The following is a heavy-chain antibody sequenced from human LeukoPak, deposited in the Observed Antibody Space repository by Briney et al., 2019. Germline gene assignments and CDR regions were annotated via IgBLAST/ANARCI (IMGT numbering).Heavy chain of an antibody. CDR3: ARVGARDGYNYFDY. CDR2: ISYDGSNK. V-gene: IGHV3-30*04. CDR1: GFTFSSYA. D-gene: IGHD5-24*01. J-gene: IGHJ4*02. Sequence: GGSLRLSCAASGFTFSSYATHWVRQAPGKGLEGVAVISYDGSNKYYADSVKRRFTISRDNSKNTLYLQMNSLRAEDTAVYYCARVGARDGYNYFDYWGQGTLVTVSS.